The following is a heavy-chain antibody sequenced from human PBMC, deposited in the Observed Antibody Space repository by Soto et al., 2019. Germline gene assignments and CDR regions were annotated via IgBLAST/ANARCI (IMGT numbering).Heavy chain of an antibody. Sequence: GAPVKGSRKASGYTFTYRYPHRGRQAPGQALEWMGWITPFNGNTNHAQKFQDRVTITRDRSMSTAYMELSSLRSEDTAMYYCASMTGTRLWFDPWGQGTLVTVSS. CDR2: ITPFNGNT. CDR3: ASMTGTRLWFDP. D-gene: IGHD1-7*01. V-gene: IGHV1-45*02. CDR1: GYTFTYRY. J-gene: IGHJ5*02.